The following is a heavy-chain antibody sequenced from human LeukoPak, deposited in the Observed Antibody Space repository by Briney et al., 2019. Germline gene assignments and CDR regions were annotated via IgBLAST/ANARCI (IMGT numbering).Heavy chain of an antibody. CDR3: TRTGDPAMVTDY. V-gene: IGHV3-73*01. CDR2: IRSKANSYAT. CDR1: LFTFSGAA. J-gene: IGHJ4*02. Sequence: GGSLRLSCAASLFTFSGAAMHWVRQASGKGLEWVGRIRSKANSYATAYAASVKGRFTISGDDSKNTAYLQMNSLKTEDTAVYYCTRTGDPAMVTDYWGQGTLVTVS. D-gene: IGHD5-18*01.